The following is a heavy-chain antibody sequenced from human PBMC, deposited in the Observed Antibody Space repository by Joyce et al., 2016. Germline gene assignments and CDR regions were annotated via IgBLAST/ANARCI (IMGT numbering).Heavy chain of an antibody. Sequence: QVQLVESGGGVVQPGRSLRLSCAASGFPFSVFSMHWVRQAPGKGLEGVAVISYDGSNTYYTDSVKGRFTISRDNSKNTLFLQMNSLRPEDTALYYCARDSRLSCSNSTCYSARPENWGQGTLITVSS. CDR3: ARDSRLSCSNSTCYSARPEN. CDR1: GFPFSVFS. CDR2: ISYDGSNT. D-gene: IGHD2/OR15-2a*01. V-gene: IGHV3-30-3*01. J-gene: IGHJ4*02.